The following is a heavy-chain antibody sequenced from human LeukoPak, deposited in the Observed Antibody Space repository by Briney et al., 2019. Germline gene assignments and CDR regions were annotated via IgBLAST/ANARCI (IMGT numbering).Heavy chain of an antibody. V-gene: IGHV3-7*01. CDR3: ARVRALSERYFDY. J-gene: IGHJ4*02. Sequence: GGSLRLSCAASGFSFSNYWMSWVRQAPGKGLEWVANIKQDGGEEYYVDSVKGRFTISRDNAKNSLYLQTNSLRAEDTAVYYCARVRALSERYFDYWGQGTLVTVSS. D-gene: IGHD1-26*01. CDR2: IKQDGGEE. CDR1: GFSFSNYW.